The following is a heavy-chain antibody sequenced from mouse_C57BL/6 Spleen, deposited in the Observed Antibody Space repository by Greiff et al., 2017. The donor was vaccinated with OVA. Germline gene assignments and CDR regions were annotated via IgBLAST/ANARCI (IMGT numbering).Heavy chain of an antibody. CDR1: GYTFTSYW. D-gene: IGHD1-1*01. Sequence: QVQLQQPGAELVKPGASVKLSCKASGYTFTSYWMHWVKQRPGQGLEWIGMIHPNSGSTNYNEKFKSKATLTVDKSSSTAYMQLSSLTSEDSAVYDCARRGYGKDYAMDYWGQGTSVTVSS. V-gene: IGHV1-64*01. J-gene: IGHJ4*01. CDR3: ARRGYGKDYAMDY. CDR2: IHPNSGST.